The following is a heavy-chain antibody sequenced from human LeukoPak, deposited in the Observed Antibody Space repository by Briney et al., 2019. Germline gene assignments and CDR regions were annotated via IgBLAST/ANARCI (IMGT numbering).Heavy chain of an antibody. Sequence: GGSLRLSCAAPGFTFSNAWMSWVRQAPGKGLEWVGRIKSKTDGGTTDYAAPVKGRFTISRDDSKNTLYLQMNSLKTEDTAVYYCTSGGAHYDYVWGSYRVDYWGQGTLVTVSS. CDR3: TSGGAHYDYVWGSYRVDY. V-gene: IGHV3-15*01. CDR1: GFTFSNAW. J-gene: IGHJ4*02. CDR2: IKSKTDGGTT. D-gene: IGHD3-16*02.